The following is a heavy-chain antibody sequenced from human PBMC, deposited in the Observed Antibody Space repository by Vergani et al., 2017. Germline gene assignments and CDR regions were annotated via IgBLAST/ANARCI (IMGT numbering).Heavy chain of an antibody. CDR1: GDSMNSDDFY. J-gene: IGHJ4*02. Sequence: QVQLQESGPGLVKPSQTLSLTCTVSGDSMNSDDFYWSWIRPPPGKGLVWIGNIFYSGSTYYNPSLKSRLTLSVALSKNLFSLKLNSVTAADSAVYYCARFKWHDIDYWGQGTLVTVSS. CDR3: ARFKWHDIDY. CDR2: IFYSGST. V-gene: IGHV4-30-4*01. D-gene: IGHD1-20*01.